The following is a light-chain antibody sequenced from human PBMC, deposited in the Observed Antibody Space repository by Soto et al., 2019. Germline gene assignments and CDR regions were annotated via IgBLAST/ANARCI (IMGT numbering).Light chain of an antibody. CDR2: DAS. CDR1: QSISSW. Sequence: DIQMTQSPSTLSASVRDRVTITFRASQSISSWLAWYQQKPGKAPKLLIYDASSLESGVPSRFSGSGSGTEFTLTISSLQPDDFATYYCQHYNSYSEAFGQGTKVDIK. V-gene: IGKV1-5*01. CDR3: QHYNSYSEA. J-gene: IGKJ1*01.